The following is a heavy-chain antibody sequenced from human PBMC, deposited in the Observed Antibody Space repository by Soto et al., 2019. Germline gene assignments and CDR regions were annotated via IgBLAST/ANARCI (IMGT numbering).Heavy chain of an antibody. Sequence: QVQLQQWGAGLLKPSETLSLTCAVYGGSFSGYYWSWIRQPPGKGLEWVGEINHSGSTNYNPSLTSRVTISVDTSKNQFSLKLSSVTAADTAVYYCARGWDIVVVVAATGRPPGFDYWGQGTLVTVSS. J-gene: IGHJ4*02. CDR3: ARGWDIVVVVAATGRPPGFDY. CDR2: INHSGST. V-gene: IGHV4-34*01. D-gene: IGHD2-15*01. CDR1: GGSFSGYY.